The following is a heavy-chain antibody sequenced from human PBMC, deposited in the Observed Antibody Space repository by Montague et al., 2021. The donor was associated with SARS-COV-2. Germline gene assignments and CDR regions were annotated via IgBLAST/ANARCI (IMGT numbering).Heavy chain of an antibody. CDR2: ISYDGSNK. CDR3: ARARGGSYYYGMDV. CDR1: GFTFSSYA. V-gene: IGHV3-30-3*01. Sequence: SLRLSCAASGFTFSSYAMHWVRQAPGKGLEWVAAISYDGSNKYYADSVKGRFTISRDNSKDTLYLQMNSLRAEDTAVYYCARARGGSYYYGMDVWGQGTTVTVSS. J-gene: IGHJ6*02. D-gene: IGHD2-15*01.